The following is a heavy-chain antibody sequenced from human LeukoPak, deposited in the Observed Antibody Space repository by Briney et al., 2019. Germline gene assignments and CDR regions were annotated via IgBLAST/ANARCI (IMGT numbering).Heavy chain of an antibody. CDR1: GFTFSSYG. V-gene: IGHV3-30*18. Sequence: GGSLRLSCAASGFTFSSYGMHWVRQAPGKGLEWVAVISYDGSNKYYADSVKGRFTISRDNSKNTLYLQMNSLRAEDTAVYYCAKSTLDIVVVPAAMSRYYYSMDVWGQGTTVTVSS. CDR2: ISYDGSNK. D-gene: IGHD2-2*03. J-gene: IGHJ6*02. CDR3: AKSTLDIVVVPAAMSRYYYSMDV.